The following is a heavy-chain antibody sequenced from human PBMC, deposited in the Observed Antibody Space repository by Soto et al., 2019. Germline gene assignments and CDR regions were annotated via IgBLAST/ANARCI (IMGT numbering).Heavy chain of an antibody. Sequence: EMQLVETGGGLIHPGGSLRLSCAASGFTVSSDHMSWVRQAPGKGLEWISVMYYGGTTYYADSVQGRFTVSRDSPKNTLYLQMNDLRADDTAVYYCAREAAGFDIWGQGTMVTVSS. D-gene: IGHD6-13*01. CDR3: AREAAGFDI. J-gene: IGHJ3*02. V-gene: IGHV3-53*02. CDR2: MYYGGTT. CDR1: GFTVSSDH.